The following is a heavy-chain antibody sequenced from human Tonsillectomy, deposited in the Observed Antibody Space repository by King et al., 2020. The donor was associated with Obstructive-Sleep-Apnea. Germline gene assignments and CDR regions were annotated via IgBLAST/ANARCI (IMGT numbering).Heavy chain of an antibody. D-gene: IGHD3-10*01. J-gene: IGHJ5*02. CDR3: ARDGYGSGSFGWFDP. CDR2: IYYSGST. V-gene: IGHV4-59*11. CDR1: GDSISSHY. Sequence: QLQESGPGLVKPSETLSLTCTVSGDSISSHYWSWIRQSQGKGLEWIGHIYYSGSTNYNPSLKSRVTLSVDTSKNQFSLKLTSVTAADTAVYYCARDGYGSGSFGWFDPWGHGTLVTVSS.